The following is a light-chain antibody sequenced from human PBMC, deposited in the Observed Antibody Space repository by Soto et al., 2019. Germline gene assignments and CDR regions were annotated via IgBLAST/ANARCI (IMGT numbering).Light chain of an antibody. Sequence: EIVLTQSPATLSLSPGERATLSCRASQSVSSYLAWYQQKPGQAPRLLIYDASTRATGIPDRFSCSGSQRDFTLTISRLEPEDFAVYCCQQYGSSPRTFGQGTKVDIK. CDR3: QQYGSSPRT. CDR1: QSVSSY. J-gene: IGKJ1*01. CDR2: DAS. V-gene: IGKV3-20*01.